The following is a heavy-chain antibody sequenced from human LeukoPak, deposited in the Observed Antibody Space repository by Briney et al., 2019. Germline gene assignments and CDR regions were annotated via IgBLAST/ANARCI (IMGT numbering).Heavy chain of an antibody. Sequence: GGSLRLSCAASGFIFSSYGLSWVRQAPGKGLEWVSAISGSGGSTYYADSVKGRFTISRDNAKNSLYLQMNSLRAEDTAVYYCARDIPGYCSSTSCYGGFDYWGQGTLVTVSS. CDR3: ARDIPGYCSSTSCYGGFDY. V-gene: IGHV3-23*01. J-gene: IGHJ4*02. CDR2: ISGSGGST. D-gene: IGHD2-2*03. CDR1: GFIFSSYG.